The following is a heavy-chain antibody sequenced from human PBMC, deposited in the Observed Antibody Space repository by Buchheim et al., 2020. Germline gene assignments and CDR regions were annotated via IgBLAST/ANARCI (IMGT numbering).Heavy chain of an antibody. CDR2: ISSSSYI. Sequence: EVQLVESGGGLVKPGGSLRLSCAASGFTFSSYSMNWVRQAPGKGLEWVSSISSSSYIYYADSVKGRFTISRDNAKNSLYLQMNSLRAEDTAVYYCAREYSSSSTGVRYYYYGMDVWGQGTT. V-gene: IGHV3-21*01. J-gene: IGHJ6*02. D-gene: IGHD6-6*01. CDR3: AREYSSSSTGVRYYYYGMDV. CDR1: GFTFSSYS.